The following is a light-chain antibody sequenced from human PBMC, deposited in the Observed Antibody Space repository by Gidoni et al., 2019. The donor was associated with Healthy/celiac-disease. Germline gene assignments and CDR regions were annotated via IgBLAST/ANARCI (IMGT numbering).Light chain of an antibody. CDR1: QSVSSSY. V-gene: IGKV3-20*01. CDR3: QQYGSSPWCT. CDR2: GAS. Sequence: EIVLTQSPGTLSLSPGERATLSCRASQSVSSSYLAWYQQKPGQAPRLLIYGASSRATGIPDRFSGSGSGTDFTLTISRLEPEDFAVYYCQQYGSSPWCTFXQXTKLXIK. J-gene: IGKJ2*02.